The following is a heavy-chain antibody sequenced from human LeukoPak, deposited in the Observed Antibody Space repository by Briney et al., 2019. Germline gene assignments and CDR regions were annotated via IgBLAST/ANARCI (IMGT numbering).Heavy chain of an antibody. CDR3: ARGGDSSGYEGRFDP. D-gene: IGHD3-22*01. Sequence: PSQTLSLTCAVSGGSISRSGYSWSWIRQPPGKGLDWIAYIYYTGSTYYNPSLKSRVTISLDTSKNQFSLKLTSVTAADTAVYYCARGGDSSGYEGRFDPWGQGTLVTVSS. V-gene: IGHV4-30-4*07. CDR2: IYYTGST. CDR1: GGSISRSGYS. J-gene: IGHJ5*02.